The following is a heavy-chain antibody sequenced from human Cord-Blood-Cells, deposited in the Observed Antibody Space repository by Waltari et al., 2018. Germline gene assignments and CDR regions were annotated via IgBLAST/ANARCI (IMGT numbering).Heavy chain of an antibody. CDR2: IIPIFGTA. Sequence: QVQLVQSGAEVKKPGSSVKVSCKASGGTFSSYAISWVRQAPGQGLEWMGGIIPIFGTANYAQKFQGRVTITADKSTSTAYMELSSLRSEDTAVYYCARDRRSSGWLIYYYYGMDVWGQGTTVTVSS. CDR1: GGTFSSYA. V-gene: IGHV1-69*06. D-gene: IGHD6-19*01. CDR3: ARDRRSSGWLIYYYYGMDV. J-gene: IGHJ6*02.